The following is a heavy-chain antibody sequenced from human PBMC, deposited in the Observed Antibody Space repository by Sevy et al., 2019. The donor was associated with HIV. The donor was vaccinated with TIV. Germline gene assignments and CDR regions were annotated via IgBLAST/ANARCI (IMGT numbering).Heavy chain of an antibody. CDR3: ARGRDWYWNFDS. D-gene: IGHD2-21*02. Sequence: SETLSLTCSVSSDSISGHYWSWIRQPPGKGLEWIGYVYFNGNTNYNPSLRGRVSLSIDTSRKQFSLRLSSVTAADTAVYYCARGRDWYWNFDSWGQGTLVTVSS. CDR2: VYFNGNT. CDR1: SDSISGHY. V-gene: IGHV4-4*09. J-gene: IGHJ5*01.